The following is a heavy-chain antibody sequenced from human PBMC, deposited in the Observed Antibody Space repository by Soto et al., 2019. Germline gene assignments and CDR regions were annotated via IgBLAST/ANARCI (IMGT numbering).Heavy chain of an antibody. D-gene: IGHD3-22*01. CDR1: GYSISSGYY. CDR2: IYHSGST. Sequence: SETLSLTCAVSGYSISSGYYWGWIRQPPGKGLEWIGSIYHSGSTYYNPSLKSRVTISVDTSKNQFSLKLSSVTAADTAVYYCARDKGGYXYDSSGYYPTQPNWFDPWGQGTLVTVSS. CDR3: ARDKGGYXYDSSGYYPTQPNWFDP. V-gene: IGHV4-38-2*02. J-gene: IGHJ5*02.